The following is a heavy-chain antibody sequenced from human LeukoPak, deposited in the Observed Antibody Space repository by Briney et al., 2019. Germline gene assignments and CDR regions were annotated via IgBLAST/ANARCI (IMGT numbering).Heavy chain of an antibody. CDR2: ISRSGSTI. Sequence: GGSLRLSCAASGFTFSDYNMRWIRQAPGKGLEWVSSISRSGSTIYYADSVKGRFTISRDNAKNSLYLQMNSLRAEDTAVYYCARSNSPDYYYYMDVWGKGTTVTISS. V-gene: IGHV3-11*04. CDR3: ARSNSPDYYYYMDV. CDR1: GFTFSDYN. J-gene: IGHJ6*03. D-gene: IGHD4-23*01.